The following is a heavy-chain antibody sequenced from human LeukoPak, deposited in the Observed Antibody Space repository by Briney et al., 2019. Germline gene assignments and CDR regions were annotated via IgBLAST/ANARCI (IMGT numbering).Heavy chain of an antibody. D-gene: IGHD3-10*01. J-gene: IGHJ2*01. CDR2: IYYSGST. V-gene: IGHV4-30-4*01. Sequence: SETLSLTCTVSGGSISGDDYYWSWIRQPPGKGLEWIGYIYYSGSTYYSPSLKSRATISLDTSKNQFSLKLSSVTAADTAVYYCARVVVSLWFGEGWYFDLWGRGTLVTVSS. CDR3: ARVVVSLWFGEGWYFDL. CDR1: GGSISGDDYY.